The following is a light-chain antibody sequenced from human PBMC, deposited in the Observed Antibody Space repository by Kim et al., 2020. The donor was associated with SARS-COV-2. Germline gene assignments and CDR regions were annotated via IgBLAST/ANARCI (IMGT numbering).Light chain of an antibody. V-gene: IGKV2-28*01. Sequence: DIVMTQSPLSLPVTPGEPASISCRSTQSLLHGNGYNYLDWYLQKPGQSPQLLIYLGSNRASGVPDRFSGSGSGTDFTLKISRVEAEDVGVYYCMQNIQTPFTFGPGTKVDIK. CDR3: MQNIQTPFT. J-gene: IGKJ3*01. CDR2: LGS. CDR1: QSLLHGNGYNY.